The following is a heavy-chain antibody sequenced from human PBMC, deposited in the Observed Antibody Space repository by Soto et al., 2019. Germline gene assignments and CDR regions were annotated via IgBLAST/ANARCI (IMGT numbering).Heavy chain of an antibody. CDR3: ARATAMAPDDAFDI. Sequence: TGGSLRLSCAAAGLNFSSYAMHWVRQAPGKGLEWVAVISYDGSNKYYADSVKGRFTISRDNSKNTLYLQMNSLRAEDTAVYYCARATAMAPDDAFDIWGQGTMVTVSS. CDR2: ISYDGSNK. J-gene: IGHJ3*02. D-gene: IGHD5-18*01. CDR1: GLNFSSYA. V-gene: IGHV3-30-3*01.